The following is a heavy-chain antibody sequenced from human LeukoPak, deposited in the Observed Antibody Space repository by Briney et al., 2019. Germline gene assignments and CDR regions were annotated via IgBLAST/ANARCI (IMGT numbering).Heavy chain of an antibody. D-gene: IGHD2-15*01. CDR1: GLPFSISW. CDR2: IKPDGSET. Sequence: GGSLRLSCAASGLPFSISWMSWVRQAPGKGLQCVGNIKPDGSETFYVDSVRGRFTISRDNARNLLFLQMNSLRVDETAVYYCAFGNAFDVWGRGTVVTVSS. V-gene: IGHV3-7*01. J-gene: IGHJ3*01. CDR3: AFGNAFDV.